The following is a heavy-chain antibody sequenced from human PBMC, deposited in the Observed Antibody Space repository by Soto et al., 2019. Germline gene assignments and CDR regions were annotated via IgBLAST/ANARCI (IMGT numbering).Heavy chain of an antibody. D-gene: IGHD3-22*01. V-gene: IGHV4-4*02. CDR2: IYHDGST. Sequence: QVQLQESGPGLVKPSGTLSLTCGVSGGSISSSNWWSWVRQAPGKGLEWIGEIYHDGSTYSNPSLKSRVTISVDKSKNQFSLTLRSVIAADTAMYYCARHYYCANHYYYAMDVWGQGTTVTVSS. CDR3: ARHYYCANHYYYAMDV. J-gene: IGHJ6*02. CDR1: GGSISSSNW.